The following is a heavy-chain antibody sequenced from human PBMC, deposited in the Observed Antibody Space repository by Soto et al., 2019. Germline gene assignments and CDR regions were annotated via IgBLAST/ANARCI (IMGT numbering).Heavy chain of an antibody. CDR2: IIPIFGTA. D-gene: IGHD2-2*01. Sequence: ASVKVSCKASGSTFSSYAISWVRQAPGQGLEWMGGIIPIFGTANYAQKFQGRVTITADESTSTAYMELSSLRSEDTAVYYCARGLILGYCSSTSCPSFDYWGQGTLVTVSS. V-gene: IGHV1-69*13. CDR3: ARGLILGYCSSTSCPSFDY. J-gene: IGHJ4*02. CDR1: GSTFSSYA.